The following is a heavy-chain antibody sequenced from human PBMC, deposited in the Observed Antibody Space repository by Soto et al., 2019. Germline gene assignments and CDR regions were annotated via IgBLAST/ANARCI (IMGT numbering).Heavy chain of an antibody. CDR1: GGSISSYY. V-gene: IGHV4-59*01. CDR2: IYYSGST. J-gene: IGHJ4*02. Sequence: QVQLQESGPGLVKPSETLSLTCTVSGGSISSYYWSWIRQPPGKGLEWIGYIYYSGSTNYNPSLKSRVTISVDTAKTKFSLKLRTVTAADTAVYSCAIVSPQHYDLLTGYLYCFAYCGQGAVVAVS. CDR3: AIVSPQHYDLLTGYLYCFAY. D-gene: IGHD3-9*01.